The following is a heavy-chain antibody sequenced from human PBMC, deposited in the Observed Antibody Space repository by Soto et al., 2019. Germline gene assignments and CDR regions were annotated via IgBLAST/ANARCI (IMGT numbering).Heavy chain of an antibody. V-gene: IGHV1-69*01. Sequence: QVQLVQSGAEVKKPGSSVKVSCKASGGTFSSYAISWVRQAPGQGLEWMGGIIPIFGTANYAQKFQGRVTITAHESTGTAYLELSSLRCEDTAMSYCATDPRTIWREVEHDYDYGMDVWGKGPTVTVAA. D-gene: IGHD3-10*01. CDR3: ATDPRTIWREVEHDYDYGMDV. J-gene: IGHJ6*04. CDR2: IIPIFGTA. CDR1: GGTFSSYA.